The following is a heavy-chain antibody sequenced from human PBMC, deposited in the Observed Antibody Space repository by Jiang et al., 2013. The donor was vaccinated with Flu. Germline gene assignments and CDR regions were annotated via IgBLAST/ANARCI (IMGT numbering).Heavy chain of an antibody. CDR2: IYYTGST. CDR1: GDSISTYY. Sequence: LLKPSETLSLTCTVSGDSISTYYWSWIRQPPGKGLEYIGYIYYTGSTNYNPSLKSRVAISVDTSKNQFSLKLTSVTAADTAVYYCARDEGWSSGWLYYWGQGNPGHRLL. CDR3: ARDEGWSSGWLYY. J-gene: IGHJ4*02. D-gene: IGHD6-19*01. V-gene: IGHV4-59*01.